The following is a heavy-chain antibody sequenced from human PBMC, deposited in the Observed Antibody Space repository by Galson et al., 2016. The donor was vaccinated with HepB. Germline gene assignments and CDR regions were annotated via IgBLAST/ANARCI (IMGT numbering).Heavy chain of an antibody. CDR2: INGDGSGV. D-gene: IGHD3-3*01. Sequence: SLRLSCAASGLTFSRYWMHWVRQAPGKGLAWVSRINGDGSGVNYTDSVKGRFTISRDNARNTLYLQMNSLRADDTAVYLCASGSWSGYAPFDYWGQGIQVAVST. CDR3: ASGSWSGYAPFDY. CDR1: GLTFSRYW. J-gene: IGHJ4*02. V-gene: IGHV3-74*01.